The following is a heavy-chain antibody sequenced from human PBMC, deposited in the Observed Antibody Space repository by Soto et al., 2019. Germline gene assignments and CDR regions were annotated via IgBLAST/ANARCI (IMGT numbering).Heavy chain of an antibody. D-gene: IGHD6-25*01. CDR1: GHTFTDYH. V-gene: IGHV1-2*02. CDR2: INANNGGA. Sequence: ASVKVSCKASGHTFTDYHIHWVRQAPGQGLEFMGWINANNGGAGSAQQFQGRVTVTRDTSITTVYMELSNLRSDDTAVYYCAREGGSETLQPSYNWFDTWGQGTLVTVSS. CDR3: AREGGSETLQPSYNWFDT. J-gene: IGHJ5*02.